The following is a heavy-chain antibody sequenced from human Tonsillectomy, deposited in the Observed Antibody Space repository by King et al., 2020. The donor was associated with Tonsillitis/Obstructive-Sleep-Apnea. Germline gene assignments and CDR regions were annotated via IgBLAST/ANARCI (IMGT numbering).Heavy chain of an antibody. CDR3: ARDRTVGYSYGLSYYYFYGMDV. D-gene: IGHD5-18*01. J-gene: IGHJ6*02. V-gene: IGHV3-30*04. CDR2: ISYDGSNK. Sequence: VQLVESGGGVVQPGRSLRLSCAASKFTFSSYAMHWVRQAPGKGLEWVAVISYDGSNKYYADSVKGRFTISRDNSKNTLYLQMNSLRAEDTAVYYCARDRTVGYSYGLSYYYFYGMDVWGQGTTVTVSS. CDR1: KFTFSSYA.